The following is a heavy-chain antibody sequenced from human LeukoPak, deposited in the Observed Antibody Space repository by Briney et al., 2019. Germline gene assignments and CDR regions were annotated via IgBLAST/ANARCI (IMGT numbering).Heavy chain of an antibody. CDR1: GFTFDDYA. V-gene: IGHV3-9*01. CDR2: ISWNSGNI. J-gene: IGHJ3*02. D-gene: IGHD2-2*01. Sequence: GGSLRLSCAASGFTFDDYAMHWVRQAPGKGLEWVSGISWNSGNIGYADSVKGRFTISRDNAKNSLYLQMNSLRAEDTALYYCAKDLVNTRGAFDIWGQGTMVTVSS. CDR3: AKDLVNTRGAFDI.